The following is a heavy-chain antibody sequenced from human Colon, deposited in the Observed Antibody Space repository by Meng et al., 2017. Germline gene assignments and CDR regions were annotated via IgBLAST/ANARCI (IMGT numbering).Heavy chain of an antibody. CDR3: ARIRPRLGGKTFDP. J-gene: IGHJ5*02. V-gene: IGHV4-34*01. CDR1: GVYCSGYY. Sequence: QVTLQQWCAGLLKPSETLALTCAVYGVYCSGYYWSWIRQPPGKGLEWIGEINHSGSTNYNPSLKSRVTISVDTSKNQFSLKLSSVTAADTAVYYCARIRPRLGGKTFDPWGQGTLVTVSS. CDR2: INHSGST. D-gene: IGHD3-16*01.